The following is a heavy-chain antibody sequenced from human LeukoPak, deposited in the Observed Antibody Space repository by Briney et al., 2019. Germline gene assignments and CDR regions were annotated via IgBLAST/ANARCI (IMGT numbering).Heavy chain of an antibody. J-gene: IGHJ5*02. D-gene: IGHD5-18*01. CDR2: IIPIFGTA. CDR3: ARGEERSSYGFSWFDP. CDR1: GGTFSSYA. Sequence: SVKVSCKASGGTFSSYAISWVRQAPGQGLEWMGGIIPIFGTANYAQKFQGRVTITADESTSTAYMELSSLRSEDTAVYYCARGEERSSYGFSWFDPWGQGTLVTVSS. V-gene: IGHV1-69*13.